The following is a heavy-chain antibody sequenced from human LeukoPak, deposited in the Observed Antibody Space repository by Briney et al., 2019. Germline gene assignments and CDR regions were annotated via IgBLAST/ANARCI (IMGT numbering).Heavy chain of an antibody. D-gene: IGHD4-17*01. CDR3: ARAYGDYAVFAWFDP. Sequence: PSQTLSLTCTVSGGSISSGGYSWSWIRQHPGKGLEWIGYIYYSGSTYYNPSLKSRVTISVDTSKNQFSLKLSSVTAADTAVYYCARAYGDYAVFAWFDPWGQGTLVTVSS. V-gene: IGHV4-31*03. CDR1: GGSISSGGYS. J-gene: IGHJ5*02. CDR2: IYYSGST.